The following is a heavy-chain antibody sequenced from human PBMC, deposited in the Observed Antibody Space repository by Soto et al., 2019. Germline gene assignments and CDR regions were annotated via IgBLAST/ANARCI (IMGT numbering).Heavy chain of an antibody. V-gene: IGHV4-30-4*01. D-gene: IGHD3-10*01. J-gene: IGHJ6*02. CDR1: GGSISSGDYY. Sequence: PSETLSLTCTVSGGSISSGDYYWSWIRQPPGKGLEWIGYIYYSGSTYYNPSLKSRVTISVDTSKNQFSLKLSSVTAADTAVYYCARTYGSGSYYNPQLHLYYYGMDVWGQGTTVTVSS. CDR2: IYYSGST. CDR3: ARTYGSGSYYNPQLHLYYYGMDV.